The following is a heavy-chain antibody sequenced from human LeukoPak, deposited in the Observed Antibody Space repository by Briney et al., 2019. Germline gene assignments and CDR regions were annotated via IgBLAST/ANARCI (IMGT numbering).Heavy chain of an antibody. V-gene: IGHV1-69*13. CDR1: GGTFSSYA. CDR2: IIPIFGTA. D-gene: IGHD3-3*01. Sequence: SVKVSCKASGGTFSSYAISWVRQAPGQGLEWMGGIIPIFGTANYAQKFRGRVTITADESTSTAYMELSSLRSEDTAVYYCARDPPRDFGVVIMGGDYYMDVWGKGTTVTVSS. J-gene: IGHJ6*03. CDR3: ARDPPRDFGVVIMGGDYYMDV.